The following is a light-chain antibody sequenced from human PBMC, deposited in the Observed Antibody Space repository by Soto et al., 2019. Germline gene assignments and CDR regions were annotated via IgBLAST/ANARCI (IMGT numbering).Light chain of an antibody. V-gene: IGKV3-11*01. CDR1: QSFRGL. CDR2: DAY. J-gene: IGKJ5*01. CDR3: QQRHMWPIT. Sequence: EVVLTQSPVTLSLSPGERATLSCRASQSFRGLLAGYQQKPGQAPRLLIYDAYNRATGIPPRFSGSGSGTDFTLTISSLEPEDSAVYYCQQRHMWPITFGRGTRLEIK.